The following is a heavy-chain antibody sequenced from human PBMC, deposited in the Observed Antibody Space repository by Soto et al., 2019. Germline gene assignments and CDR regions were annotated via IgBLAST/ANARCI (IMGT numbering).Heavy chain of an antibody. J-gene: IGHJ4*02. V-gene: IGHV3-48*01. CDR2: ISSSGSTI. CDR1: GFTFSSYS. Sequence: HPGGSLRLSCAASGFTFSSYSMNWVRQAPGKGLEWVSYISSSGSTIHYADSVKGRFTISRDNAKNSLYLQMNSLRAEDTAVYYCARDSPYIGYDFQYWGQGTVVTVSS. CDR3: ARDSPYIGYDFQY. D-gene: IGHD5-12*01.